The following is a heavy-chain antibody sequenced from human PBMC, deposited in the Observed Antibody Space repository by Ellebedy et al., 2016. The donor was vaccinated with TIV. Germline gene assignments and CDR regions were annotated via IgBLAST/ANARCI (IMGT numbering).Heavy chain of an antibody. CDR1: GGSIRSNY. V-gene: IGHV4-59*12. J-gene: IGHJ5*02. CDR2: IYYSGST. Sequence: GSLRLSCTVSGGSIRSNYWSWIRQPPGKGLEWIGYIYYSGSTNYNPSLKSRVTISVDTSKNQFSLKLSSVTAADTAVYYCARDLTTAAAGNNWFDPWGQGTLITVSS. D-gene: IGHD6-13*01. CDR3: ARDLTTAAAGNNWFDP.